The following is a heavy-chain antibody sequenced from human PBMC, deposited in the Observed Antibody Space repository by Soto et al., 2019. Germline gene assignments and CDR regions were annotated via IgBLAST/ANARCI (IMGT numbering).Heavy chain of an antibody. CDR3: ARGVGDLLWKARPYYFDY. CDR1: GFSLSTSGLG. Sequence: SGPTLVNPTQTLTLTCTFSGFSLSTSGLGVGWIRQPPGKSLEWLALIDWDDDKYYSTSLKTRLTISKDTSKNQVVLTMTNMDPVDTATYYCARGVGDLLWKARPYYFDYWGQGTMVTVSS. J-gene: IGHJ4*02. V-gene: IGHV2-70*01. CDR2: IDWDDDK. D-gene: IGHD3-10*01.